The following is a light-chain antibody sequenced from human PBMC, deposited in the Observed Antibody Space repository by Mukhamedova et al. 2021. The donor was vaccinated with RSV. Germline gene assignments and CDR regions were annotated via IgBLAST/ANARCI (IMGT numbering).Light chain of an antibody. Sequence: SDVGGYNYVSWYQQHPGKAPKLMIYDVSNRPSGVSNRFSGSKSGNTASLTISGLQAEDEADHYCSSYTSSSTWVFGGGTKLTVL. J-gene: IGLJ3*02. CDR2: DVS. V-gene: IGLV2-14*04. CDR1: SDVGGYNY. CDR3: SSYTSSSTWV.